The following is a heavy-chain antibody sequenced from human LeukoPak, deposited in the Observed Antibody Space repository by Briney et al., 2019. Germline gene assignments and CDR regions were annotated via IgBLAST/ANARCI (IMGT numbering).Heavy chain of an antibody. CDR2: ISGSAGST. V-gene: IGHV3-23*01. CDR1: GFSFSTYA. CDR3: ARDGEPRYWGSGYYYGMDV. Sequence: GGSLRLSCAASGFSFSTYAMNWVCQAPGKGLEWVSSISGSAGSTYYADSVRGRFTISRDNSENTLSLQMNSLRADDTAVYYCARDGEPRYWGSGYYYGMDVWGQGTTVTVSS. J-gene: IGHJ6*02. D-gene: IGHD7-27*01.